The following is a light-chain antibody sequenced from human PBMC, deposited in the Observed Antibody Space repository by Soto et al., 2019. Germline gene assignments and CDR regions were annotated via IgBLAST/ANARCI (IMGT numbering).Light chain of an antibody. CDR1: SSNIGSNS. CDR3: AAWDDSLSGPV. Sequence: QSVLTQSPSMSGTPGQRVTISCSGGSSNIGSNSVNWYQHLPGTTPKVLIYSNVQRPSGVPDRFSGSKSGTSASLAIRGLQSEDEADYYCAAWDDSLSGPVFGGGTKLTVL. V-gene: IGLV1-44*01. J-gene: IGLJ3*02. CDR2: SNV.